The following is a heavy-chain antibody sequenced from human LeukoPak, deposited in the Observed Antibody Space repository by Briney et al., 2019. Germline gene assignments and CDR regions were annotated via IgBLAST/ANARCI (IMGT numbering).Heavy chain of an antibody. CDR3: AREWAVATPAFDI. D-gene: IGHD5-12*01. V-gene: IGHV3-20*04. CDR2: INWNGGST. CDR1: RFTFDDYG. Sequence: GGSLRLSCAASRFTFDDYGMSWVRQAPGKGLEWVSHINWNGGSTAYADSVKGRFTISRDNAKNSLYLQMNSLRVEDTASYYCAREWAVATPAFDIWGQGTMVTVSS. J-gene: IGHJ3*02.